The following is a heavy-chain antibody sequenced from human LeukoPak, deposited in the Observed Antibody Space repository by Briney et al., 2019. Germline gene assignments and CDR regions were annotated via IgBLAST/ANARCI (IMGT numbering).Heavy chain of an antibody. D-gene: IGHD3-22*01. Sequence: GASVKVSCKASGYTFTSYGISWVRQAPGQGLEWMGWISAYNGNTNYAQKLQGRVTMTRDMSTNTDYLELSSLRSEDTAIYYCARDNSVDDNAWWFDPWGQGTLVTVSS. CDR3: ARDNSVDDNAWWFDP. V-gene: IGHV1-18*01. CDR1: GYTFTSYG. CDR2: ISAYNGNT. J-gene: IGHJ5*02.